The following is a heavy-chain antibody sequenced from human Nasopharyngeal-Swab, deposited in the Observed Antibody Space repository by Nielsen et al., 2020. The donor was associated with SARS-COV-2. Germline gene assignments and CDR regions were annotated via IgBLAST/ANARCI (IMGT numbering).Heavy chain of an antibody. CDR2: ISWNSGSI. CDR1: GFTFDDYA. CDR3: AKDLNFWSGYPYYFDY. Sequence: SLKISCAASGFTFDDYAVHWVRQAPGKGLEWVSGISWNSGSIGYADSVKGRFTISRDNAKNSLYLQMNSLRAEDTALYYCAKDLNFWSGYPYYFDYWGQGTLVTVSS. V-gene: IGHV3-9*01. J-gene: IGHJ4*02. D-gene: IGHD3-3*01.